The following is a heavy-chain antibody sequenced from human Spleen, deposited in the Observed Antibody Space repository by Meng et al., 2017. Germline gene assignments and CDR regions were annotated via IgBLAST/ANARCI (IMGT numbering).Heavy chain of an antibody. Sequence: VEWVQSGAEVKKPGASVQVSCKPSGYNFPDYYIHWVRRAPGQGLEWMGRIDPKTGDTHYALKFQGRVTMTGDTSISTAYMELSGLRSDDTAMYYCARDEDISAAGKLFGDYWGHGTLVTVSS. CDR1: GYNFPDYY. D-gene: IGHD6-13*01. V-gene: IGHV1-2*06. CDR2: IDPKTGDT. CDR3: ARDEDISAAGKLFGDY. J-gene: IGHJ4*01.